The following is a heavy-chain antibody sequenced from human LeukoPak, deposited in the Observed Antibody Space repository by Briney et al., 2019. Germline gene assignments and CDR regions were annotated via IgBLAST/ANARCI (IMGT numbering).Heavy chain of an antibody. J-gene: IGHJ6*03. Sequence: SETLSLTCTVSGGSISSYYWRWIRQPPGKGLEWIGHVYYSGSTNYNPSLKSRVVISVDTSNNQFSLKLSSVTAADTALYYCARGYQTYYYYYMDVWGKGTTVTVSS. CDR3: ARGYQTYYYYYMDV. D-gene: IGHD2-2*01. V-gene: IGHV4-59*01. CDR2: VYYSGST. CDR1: GGSISSYY.